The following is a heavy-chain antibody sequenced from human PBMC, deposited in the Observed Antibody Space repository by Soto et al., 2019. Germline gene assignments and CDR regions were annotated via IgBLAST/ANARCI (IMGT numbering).Heavy chain of an antibody. D-gene: IGHD3-22*01. CDR1: GFTFSSYA. CDR2: FSGSGGST. CDR3: AKSYDSSGYPKGGLDY. V-gene: IGHV3-23*01. J-gene: IGHJ4*02. Sequence: GGSLRLSCAASGFTFSSYAMSWVRQAPGKGLEWVSAFSGSGGSTYYADSVKGRFTISRDNSKNTLYLQMNSLRAEDTAVYYCAKSYDSSGYPKGGLDYWGQGTLVTVSS.